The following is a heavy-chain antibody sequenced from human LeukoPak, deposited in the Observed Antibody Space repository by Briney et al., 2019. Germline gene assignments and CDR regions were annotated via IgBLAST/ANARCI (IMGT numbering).Heavy chain of an antibody. CDR3: VRGEYSGTYAIDY. CDR1: GASISSYY. V-gene: IGHV4-59*01. D-gene: IGHD1-26*01. Sequence: SETLSLTCTVSGASISSYYWSWIRQPPGKGLEWIGYIHYSGSTNYNPSLKSRVTISIDTSKNQFSLKLSSVTAADTAVYYCVRGEYSGTYAIDYWGQGTLVTVSS. J-gene: IGHJ4*02. CDR2: IHYSGST.